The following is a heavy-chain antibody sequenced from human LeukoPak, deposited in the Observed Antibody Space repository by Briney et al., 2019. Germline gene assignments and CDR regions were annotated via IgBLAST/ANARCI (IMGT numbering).Heavy chain of an antibody. CDR1: GGSISSYY. J-gene: IGHJ5*02. CDR3: ARATTGEPYSWFDP. Sequence: KPSETLSLTCTVSGGSISSYYWSWIRHPPGKGLEWIVYIYYTGSTNYNPSLRSRVTISVDTSKNQFSLKLSSVTAADTAVYYCARATTGEPYSWFDPWGQGTLVTVSS. V-gene: IGHV4-59*01. D-gene: IGHD7-27*01. CDR2: IYYTGST.